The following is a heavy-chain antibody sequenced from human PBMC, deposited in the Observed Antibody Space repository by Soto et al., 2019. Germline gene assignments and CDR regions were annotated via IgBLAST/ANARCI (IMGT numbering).Heavy chain of an antibody. D-gene: IGHD6-6*01. CDR2: TYHTANT. Sequence: PSETLALTCTVSGDSISSSSYYWGWLRQPPGKGLEWIGCTYHTANTYFHPSPKTHPPIPVTTSKNQFSLKLSSVAAAATALYYCPRSYFISSSMLDYWGQGTRATVS. J-gene: IGHJ4*02. CDR1: GDSISSSSYY. CDR3: PRSYFISSSMLDY. V-gene: IGHV4-39*01.